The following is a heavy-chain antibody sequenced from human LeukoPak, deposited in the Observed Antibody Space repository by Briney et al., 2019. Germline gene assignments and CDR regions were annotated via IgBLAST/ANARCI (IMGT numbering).Heavy chain of an antibody. Sequence: SETLSLTCTVSGGSISIYYWSWIRQPPGKGLEWIGYIYYSGSTNYNPSLKSRVTISVDTSKNQFSLKLSSVTAADTAVYYCARDYYDSSGYPVGAFDIWGQGTMVTVSS. CDR3: ARDYYDSSGYPVGAFDI. V-gene: IGHV4-59*01. D-gene: IGHD3-22*01. CDR2: IYYSGST. J-gene: IGHJ3*02. CDR1: GGSISIYY.